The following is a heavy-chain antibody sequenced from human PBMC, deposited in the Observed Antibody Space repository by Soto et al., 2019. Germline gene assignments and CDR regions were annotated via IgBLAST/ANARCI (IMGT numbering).Heavy chain of an antibody. V-gene: IGHV4-59*08. CDR1: GGSISSYY. CDR3: VMNNYGSGGTYLDY. Sequence: PSETLSLTCTVSGGSISSYYWSWIRQPPGKGLEWIGYIYYSGSTNYNPSLKSRVTISVDTSKNQFSLKLNSMTAADTAVYYCVMNNYGSGGTYLDYWGQGTLATVSS. CDR2: IYYSGST. D-gene: IGHD3-10*01. J-gene: IGHJ4*02.